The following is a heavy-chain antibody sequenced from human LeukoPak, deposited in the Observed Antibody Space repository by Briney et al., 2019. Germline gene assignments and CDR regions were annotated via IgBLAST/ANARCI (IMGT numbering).Heavy chain of an antibody. CDR1: GYSFTSYW. CDR3: ATPLGYCSGGSCYSGY. D-gene: IGHD2-15*01. CDR2: IYPDDSDT. J-gene: IGHJ4*02. V-gene: IGHV5-51*01. Sequence: GESLQISCQGSGYSFTSYWIGWVRQMPGKGLEWMGIIYPDDSDTRYSPSFQGQVTISADKSISTAYLQWSSLKASDTAMYYCATPLGYCSGGSCYSGYWGQGTLVTVSS.